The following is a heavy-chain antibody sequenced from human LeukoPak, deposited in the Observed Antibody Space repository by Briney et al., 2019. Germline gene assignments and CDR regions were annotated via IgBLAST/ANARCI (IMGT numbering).Heavy chain of an antibody. Sequence: GGSLRLSCAASGFTFSSYAMSWVRQAPGKGLEWVSAISGSGGSTYYADSVKGRFTISRDNSKNTLYLQMNSLRAEDTAVYYCAKDRSGSFGGRRHPTLGKDDAFDIWGQGTMVTVSS. V-gene: IGHV3-23*01. J-gene: IGHJ3*02. CDR2: ISGSGGST. CDR1: GFTFSSYA. CDR3: AKDRSGSFGGRRHPTLGKDDAFDI. D-gene: IGHD1-26*01.